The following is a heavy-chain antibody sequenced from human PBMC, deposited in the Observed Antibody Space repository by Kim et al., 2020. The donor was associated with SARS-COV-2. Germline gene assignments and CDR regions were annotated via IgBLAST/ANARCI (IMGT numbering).Heavy chain of an antibody. CDR2: ISGSGGST. Sequence: GGSLRLSCAASGFTFSSYAMSWVRQAPGKGLEWVSAISGSGGSTYYADSVKGRFTISRDNSKNTLYLQMNSLRAEDTAVYYCAKDLYCSGGSCGQEFDYWGQGTLVNVSS. J-gene: IGHJ4*02. CDR3: AKDLYCSGGSCGQEFDY. CDR1: GFTFSSYA. D-gene: IGHD2-15*01. V-gene: IGHV3-23*01.